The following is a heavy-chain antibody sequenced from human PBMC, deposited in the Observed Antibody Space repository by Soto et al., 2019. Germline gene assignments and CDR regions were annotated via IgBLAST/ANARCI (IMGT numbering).Heavy chain of an antibody. Sequence: LSLTCTVSGDSVSSDSYYWTWIRQPPGEGLEWVGYISSSGNTNYNPSLKSRVTISLDTSSNQFSLKLTSVTAADTAVYYCARDIRGYSRAFDPWGQGALVTVSS. CDR2: ISSSGNT. V-gene: IGHV4-61*01. J-gene: IGHJ5*02. D-gene: IGHD5-18*01. CDR3: ARDIRGYSRAFDP. CDR1: GDSVSSDSYY.